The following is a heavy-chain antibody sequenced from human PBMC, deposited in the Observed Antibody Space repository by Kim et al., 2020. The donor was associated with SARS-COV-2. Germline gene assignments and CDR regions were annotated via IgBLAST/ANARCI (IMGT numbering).Heavy chain of an antibody. J-gene: IGHJ6*02. Sequence: NSAQKLQGRVTMTTDTSTSTAYMELRSLRSDDTAVYYCARYYYGSGGMDVWGQGTTVTVSS. D-gene: IGHD3-10*01. V-gene: IGHV1-18*01. CDR3: ARYYYGSGGMDV.